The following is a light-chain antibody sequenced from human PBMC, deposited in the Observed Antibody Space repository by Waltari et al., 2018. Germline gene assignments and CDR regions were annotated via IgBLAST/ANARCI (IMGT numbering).Light chain of an antibody. V-gene: IGLV1-47*01. CDR2: RNN. CDR3: AAWDDSLYEV. J-gene: IGLJ3*02. CDR1: SSNIGSNF. Sequence: QSVLSPPPSASGTPGQTDNTACSGSSSNIGSNFVYWYQQHPGTAAKLLIYRNNQRPSGVPDRFSGSKSGTSASLAISGLRSGDEADYYCAAWDDSLYEVFGGGTKLTVL.